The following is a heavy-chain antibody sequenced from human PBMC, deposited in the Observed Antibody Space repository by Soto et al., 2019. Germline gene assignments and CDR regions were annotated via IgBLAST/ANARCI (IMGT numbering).Heavy chain of an antibody. J-gene: IGHJ4*02. Sequence: QVQLQESGPGLVKPSETLSLTCTVSGASITQYYWNWIRQSPGKGLEWIVSVSSTGSTVFNPSLTSRVTVSLDTSKNQFSLTRNSVTAAGTAVYYCARGGGSPYDNHEFDFWGQGTLVTVSS. CDR2: VSSTGST. D-gene: IGHD3-22*01. CDR1: GASITQYY. CDR3: ARGGGSPYDNHEFDF. V-gene: IGHV4-59*01.